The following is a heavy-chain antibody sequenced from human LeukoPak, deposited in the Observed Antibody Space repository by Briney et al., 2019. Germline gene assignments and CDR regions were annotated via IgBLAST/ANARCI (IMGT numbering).Heavy chain of an antibody. V-gene: IGHV3-23*01. CDR2: ISGSGGST. CDR1: GFTFSSYA. CDR3: AKGGDIVVVVAVVSPSYFDY. J-gene: IGHJ4*02. Sequence: PGGSLRPSCAASGFTFSSYAMSWVRQAPGKGLEWVSAISGSGGSTYYADSVKGRFTISRDNSKNTLYLQMNSLRAEDTAVYYCAKGGDIVVVVAVVSPSYFDYWGQGTLVTVSS. D-gene: IGHD2-15*01.